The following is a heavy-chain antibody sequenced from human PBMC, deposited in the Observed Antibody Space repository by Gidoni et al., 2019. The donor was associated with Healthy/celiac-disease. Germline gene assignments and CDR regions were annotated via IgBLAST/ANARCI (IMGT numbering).Heavy chain of an antibody. CDR2: ISSSISYI. D-gene: IGHD5-12*01. CDR3: ARVGGYDFYHYYYYMDV. Sequence: EVQLVESGGGLVKPGGSLRLCCAASGFTFSSYSMNWVRQAPGKGLEWVSSISSSISYIYYADSVKGRFTISRDNAKNSLYLQMNSLRAEDTAVYYCARVGGYDFYHYYYYMDVWGKGTTVTVSS. CDR1: GFTFSSYS. V-gene: IGHV3-21*01. J-gene: IGHJ6*03.